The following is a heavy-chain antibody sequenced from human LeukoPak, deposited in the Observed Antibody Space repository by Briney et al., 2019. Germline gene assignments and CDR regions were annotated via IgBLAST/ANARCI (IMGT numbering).Heavy chain of an antibody. CDR3: ARASYGSGSYSPHSTFDY. V-gene: IGHV4-31*03. CDR2: IYYSGST. D-gene: IGHD3-10*01. J-gene: IGHJ4*02. Sequence: RSAETLSLTCTVSGGSISSGGYYWGWIRQHPGKGLEWNGYIYYSGSTYYHPSLKSRVTISVDTSNNHFSLKLSSVTAADTAVYYGARASYGSGSYSPHSTFDYWGQGTLVTVSS. CDR1: GGSISSGGYY.